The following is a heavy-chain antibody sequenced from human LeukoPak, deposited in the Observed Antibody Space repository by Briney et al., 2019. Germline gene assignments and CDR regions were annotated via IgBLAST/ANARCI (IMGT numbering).Heavy chain of an antibody. V-gene: IGHV1-69*15. CDR3: ARGPTGAGDYENYFDY. Sequence: SVTVSCKASGGTFSSYAISWVRQAPGQGLEWMGRIIPIFGIANYAQKFQGRVTITADESTSTAYMELSSLRSEDTAVYYCARGPTGAGDYENYFDYWGQGTLVTVSS. D-gene: IGHD4-17*01. J-gene: IGHJ4*02. CDR1: GGTFSSYA. CDR2: IIPIFGIA.